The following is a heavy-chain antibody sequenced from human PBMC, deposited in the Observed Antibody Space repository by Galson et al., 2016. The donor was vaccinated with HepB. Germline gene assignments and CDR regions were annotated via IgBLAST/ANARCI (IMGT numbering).Heavy chain of an antibody. CDR1: GYTFTTYW. CDR2: IDPSDSFI. J-gene: IGHJ3*01. CDR3: AKTLGYCSGGSCSYLDS. V-gene: IGHV5-10-1*01. D-gene: IGHD2-15*01. Sequence: QSGAEVKQPGESLRISCQASGYTFTTYWINWVRQVPGKGLEWMGRIDPSDSFIDYSPPFEGHITISTDKSKSTAYLQWTSLKASDTAMYYCAKTLGYCSGGSCSYLDSWGQGTMVIVSS.